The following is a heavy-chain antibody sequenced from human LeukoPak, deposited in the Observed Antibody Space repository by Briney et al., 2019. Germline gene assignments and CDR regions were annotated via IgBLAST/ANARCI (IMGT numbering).Heavy chain of an antibody. Sequence: SVKVSCKASGYIFTSYDISWVRQPPGQGHEWMGWIRSNDGHTKYSQKFQGRVTMTMDTVTTTFYMELRILTPDDTAMYYCARQQLVPNWFGPWGQGTLVTVSS. D-gene: IGHD6-13*01. V-gene: IGHV1-18*01. CDR2: IRSNDGHT. J-gene: IGHJ5*02. CDR3: ARQQLVPNWFGP. CDR1: GYIFTSYD.